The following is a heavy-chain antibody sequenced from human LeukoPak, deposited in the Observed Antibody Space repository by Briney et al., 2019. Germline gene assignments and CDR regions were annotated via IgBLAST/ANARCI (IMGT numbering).Heavy chain of an antibody. V-gene: IGHV3-23*01. CDR2: ISGSGGST. Sequence: GGSLRLSCAASGFTFSSYAMSWVRQAPGKGLERVSAISGSGGSTYYADSVKGRFTISRDNSKNTLYLQMNSLRAEDTAVYYCARDSYGDANFDSWGQGTLVTVSS. CDR3: ARDSYGDANFDS. J-gene: IGHJ4*02. D-gene: IGHD4-17*01. CDR1: GFTFSSYA.